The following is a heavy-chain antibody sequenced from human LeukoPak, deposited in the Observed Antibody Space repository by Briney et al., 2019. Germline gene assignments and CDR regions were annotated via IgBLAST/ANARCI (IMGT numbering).Heavy chain of an antibody. CDR2: IIPIFGTA. Sequence: SVKVSCKASGGTFSSYAISWVRQAPGQGLEWMGGIIPIFGTANYAQKFQGRVTITADESTSTAYMELSSLRSEDTAVYYCARALVVVTQSSPFDYWGQGTLVTVSS. D-gene: IGHD3-22*01. V-gene: IGHV1-69*13. J-gene: IGHJ4*02. CDR1: GGTFSSYA. CDR3: ARALVVVTQSSPFDY.